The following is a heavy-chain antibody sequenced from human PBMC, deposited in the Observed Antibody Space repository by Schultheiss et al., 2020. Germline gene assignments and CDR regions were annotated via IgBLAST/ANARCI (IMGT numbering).Heavy chain of an antibody. Sequence: SETLSLTCAVYGGSFSGYYWSWIRQPPGKGLEWIGEINHSGSTNSNPSLKSRVTISVDTSKNQFSLKLSSVTAADTAVYYCARGLGGDYAGLGWFDPWGQGTLVTVSS. CDR1: GGSFSGYY. D-gene: IGHD4-17*01. CDR3: ARGLGGDYAGLGWFDP. J-gene: IGHJ5*02. CDR2: INHSGST. V-gene: IGHV4-34*01.